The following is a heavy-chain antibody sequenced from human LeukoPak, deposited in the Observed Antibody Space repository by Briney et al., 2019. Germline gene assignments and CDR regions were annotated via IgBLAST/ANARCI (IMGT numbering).Heavy chain of an antibody. CDR2: IYYSGST. D-gene: IGHD3-22*01. Sequence: SETLSLTCTVSGGSISSYYWSWIRQPPGKGLEWIGYIYYSGSTNYNPSLKSRVTISVDTSKNQFSLKLSSVTAADTAVYHCARAGYIYSSGSQGWFDPWGQGTLVTVSS. CDR1: GGSISSYY. J-gene: IGHJ5*02. V-gene: IGHV4-59*01. CDR3: ARAGYIYSSGSQGWFDP.